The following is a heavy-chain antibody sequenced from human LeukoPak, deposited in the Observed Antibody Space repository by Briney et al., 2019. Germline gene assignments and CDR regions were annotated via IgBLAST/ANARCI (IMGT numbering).Heavy chain of an antibody. CDR1: GFTFSSYW. Sequence: GGSLRLSCAASGFTFSSYWMSWVRQAPGKGREWVANIKQDGSEKYYVGSVKGRFAISRDNAKNSLYLQMNSLRAEDTAVYYCARDRNRDFNRPWGQGTLVTVSS. CDR3: ARDRNRDFNRP. J-gene: IGHJ5*02. V-gene: IGHV3-7*01. CDR2: IKQDGSEK. D-gene: IGHD2/OR15-2a*01.